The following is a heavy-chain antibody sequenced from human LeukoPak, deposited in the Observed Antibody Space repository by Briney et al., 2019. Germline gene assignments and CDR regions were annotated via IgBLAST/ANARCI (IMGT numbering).Heavy chain of an antibody. CDR2: ISGSGGST. D-gene: IGHD4-17*01. J-gene: IGHJ3*02. CDR1: GFTFSSYA. V-gene: IGHV3-23*01. CDR3: AKGGRSWAFDI. Sequence: GESLRLSCAASGFTFSSYAMSWVRQAQGQGLEWVSDISGSGGSTYYADSVKGRFTISRDNSKNTLYLQMNSLRAEDTAVYYCAKGGRSWAFDIWGQGTMVTVSS.